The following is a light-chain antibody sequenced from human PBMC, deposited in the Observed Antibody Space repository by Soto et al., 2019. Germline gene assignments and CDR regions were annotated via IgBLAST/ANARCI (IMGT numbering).Light chain of an antibody. J-gene: IGKJ2*01. Sequence: DTQMTQSPSTLSVSVGDRVTITCRASPTISSFLAWYQQKPGKAPKLLIYKASSLEIGVPSRFSGSGSGTEFTLTISSMQPDDFATYYCQQYNTWPYTFGQGTKLEIK. CDR1: PTISSF. V-gene: IGKV1-5*03. CDR3: QQYNTWPYT. CDR2: KAS.